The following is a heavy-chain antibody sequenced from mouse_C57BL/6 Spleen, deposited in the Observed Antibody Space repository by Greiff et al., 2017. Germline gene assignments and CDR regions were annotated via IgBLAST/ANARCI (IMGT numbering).Heavy chain of an antibody. CDR2: ISSGSSTI. CDR1: GFTFSDYG. CDR3: AREGDYDTYAMDY. V-gene: IGHV5-17*01. D-gene: IGHD2-4*01. Sequence: EVKVVESGGGLVKPGGSLKLSCAASGFTFSDYGMHWVRQAPEKGLEWVAYISSGSSTIYYADTVKGRFTISRDNAKNTLFLQMTSLRSEDTAMYYCAREGDYDTYAMDYWGQGTSVTVSS. J-gene: IGHJ4*01.